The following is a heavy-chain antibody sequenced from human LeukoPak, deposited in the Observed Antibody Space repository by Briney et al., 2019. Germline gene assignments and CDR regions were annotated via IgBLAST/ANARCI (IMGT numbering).Heavy chain of an antibody. CDR1: GYTFTSYG. CDR2: ISAYNGNT. J-gene: IGHJ6*02. V-gene: IGHV1-18*01. Sequence: GASVKVSCKASGYTFTSYGISWVRQAPGQGLEWMGWISAYNGNTNYAQELQGRVTMTTDTSTSTAYMELRSLRSDDTAVYYCAREGYCSSTSCYAGNYYYYYGMDVWGQGTTVTVSS. CDR3: AREGYCSSTSCYAGNYYYYYGMDV. D-gene: IGHD2-2*01.